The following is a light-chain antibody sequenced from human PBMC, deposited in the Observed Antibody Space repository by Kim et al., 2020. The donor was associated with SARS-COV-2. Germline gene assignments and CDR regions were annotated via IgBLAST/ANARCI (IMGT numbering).Light chain of an antibody. V-gene: IGKV1-39*01. CDR2: AAS. J-gene: IGKJ4*01. CDR1: QTINNY. CDR3: QHTYSSPLN. Sequence: DIQMTQSPSSLSASVGDRVTITCRANQTINNYLNWYQQKPGKAPQLLIYAASSLQSGVPSRFSGSGSGTDFTLTISSLQPEDFVTYYCQHTYSSPLNFGGGTKVDIK.